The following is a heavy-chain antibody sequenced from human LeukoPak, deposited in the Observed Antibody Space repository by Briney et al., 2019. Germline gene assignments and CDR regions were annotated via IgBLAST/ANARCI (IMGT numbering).Heavy chain of an antibody. CDR2: IYTSGST. CDR3: ARVLAHSSRWSQRYAAFDI. V-gene: IGHV4-4*07. J-gene: IGHJ3*02. CDR1: GGSISSYY. Sequence: SETLSLTCTVSGGSISSYYWSWIRQPAGKGLEWIGRIYTSGSTNYNPSLKSRVIISVDTSKNQFSLKLSSVTAADTAVYYCARVLAHSSRWSQRYAAFDIWGQGTMVTVSS. D-gene: IGHD6-13*01.